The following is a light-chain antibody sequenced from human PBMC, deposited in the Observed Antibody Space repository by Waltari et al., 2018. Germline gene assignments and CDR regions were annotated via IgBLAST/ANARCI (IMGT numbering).Light chain of an antibody. Sequence: APYQPAPPSGAPRHCLTLSPPGNPSDARGYNYFSRYQQHPGKAPKHMIYEVSNRPSGVSNRFSGSKSGNTASLTISGLQAEDEADYYCSSYTSSSTLGVFGTGIKVTVL. CDR3: SSYTSSSTLGV. V-gene: IGLV2-14*01. J-gene: IGLJ1*01. CDR1: PSDARGYNY. CDR2: EVS.